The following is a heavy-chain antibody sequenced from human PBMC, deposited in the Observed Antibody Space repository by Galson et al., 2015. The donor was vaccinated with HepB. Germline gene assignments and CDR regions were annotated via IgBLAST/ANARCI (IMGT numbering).Heavy chain of an antibody. Sequence: ETLSLTCTVYGASITSRNHYWGWVRQPPGKGLEWIGSIYYSGSTYYNPSLKSRLTISLDPSKNQFSLRLTSVTAADTAMYYCARVVSQGLTSDYWGQGTLVTVSS. CDR2: IYYSGST. J-gene: IGHJ4*02. CDR1: GASITSRNHY. CDR3: ARVVSQGLTSDY. D-gene: IGHD2-2*01. V-gene: IGHV4-39*07.